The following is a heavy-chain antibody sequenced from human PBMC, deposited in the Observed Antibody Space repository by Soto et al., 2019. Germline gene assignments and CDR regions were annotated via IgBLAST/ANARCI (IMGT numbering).Heavy chain of an antibody. CDR1: GFIFSGSA. V-gene: IGHV3-73*01. Sequence: EVQLVESGGGLVQPGGSLKLSCAASGFIFSGSAVHWVRQASGKGLEWVGRILSKAGNYATAYPASMKGRFTISRDDSENTAFMQMNSPKTEATAVYYCIRGGSPYYYDYWGQGTLVAVSS. CDR3: IRGGSPYYYDY. J-gene: IGHJ4*02. CDR2: ILSKAGNYAT.